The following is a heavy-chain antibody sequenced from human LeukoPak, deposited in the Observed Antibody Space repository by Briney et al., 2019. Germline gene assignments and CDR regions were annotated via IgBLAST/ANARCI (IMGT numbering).Heavy chain of an antibody. Sequence: GGSLRLSCAASGFTVSSNYMIWVRQAPGKGLEWVSVIYSGGSTYYADSVKGRFTISRDNSKNTLYLQMNSLRAEDTAVYYCARDKGTSYLSSFDYWGQGTLVTVSS. CDR2: IYSGGST. V-gene: IGHV3-53*01. J-gene: IGHJ4*02. CDR1: GFTVSSNY. D-gene: IGHD6-6*01. CDR3: ARDKGTSYLSSFDY.